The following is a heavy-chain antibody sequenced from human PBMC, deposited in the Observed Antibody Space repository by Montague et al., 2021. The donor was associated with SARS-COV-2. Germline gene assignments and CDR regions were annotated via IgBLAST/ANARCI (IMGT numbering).Heavy chain of an antibody. Sequence: SLRLSCAASVFTFDDYALHWVRQAPGKGLEWVSGISWDSGRRGYSYSLKGRFTISRDNAKNSLYPQMTSLRTEDTAFYYCAKDIAGSYFSYDAFDTWGQGTMVTVSS. V-gene: IGHV3-9*01. D-gene: IGHD1-26*01. CDR2: ISWDSGRR. J-gene: IGHJ3*02. CDR1: VFTFDDYA. CDR3: AKDIAGSYFSYDAFDT.